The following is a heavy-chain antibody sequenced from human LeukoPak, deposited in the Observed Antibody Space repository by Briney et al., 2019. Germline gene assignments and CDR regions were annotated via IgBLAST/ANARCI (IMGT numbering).Heavy chain of an antibody. CDR1: GYTFTGYY. CDR2: INPNSGGT. D-gene: IGHD6-19*01. Sequence: ASVKVSCKASGYTFTGYYMHWVRQAPGQGLEWMGWINPNSGGTNYAQKFQGRVTMTRDTSISTAYMELSRLRSDDTAVYYCARGKQWLVPFDYWSQGTLVTVSS. V-gene: IGHV1-2*02. CDR3: ARGKQWLVPFDY. J-gene: IGHJ4*02.